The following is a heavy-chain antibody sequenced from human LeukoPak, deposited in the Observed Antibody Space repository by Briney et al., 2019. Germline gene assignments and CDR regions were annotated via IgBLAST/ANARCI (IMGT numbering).Heavy chain of an antibody. V-gene: IGHV3-74*01. D-gene: IGHD3-9*01. CDR2: INGYGSIT. CDR3: ARGERSPYFDWLLPPDY. Sequence: PGGSLRLSCAASGFTFETYWMHWVRQAPGKGLEWVSCINGYGSITNYADSVKGRFTISRDNAKNSLYLQMNSLRAEDTAVYYCARGERSPYFDWLLPPDYWGQGTLVTVSS. J-gene: IGHJ4*02. CDR1: GFTFETYW.